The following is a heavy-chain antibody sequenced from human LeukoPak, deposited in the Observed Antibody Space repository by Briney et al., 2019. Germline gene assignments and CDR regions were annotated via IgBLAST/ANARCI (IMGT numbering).Heavy chain of an antibody. CDR3: ARRLVAAPPTWGYFDY. Sequence: SETLSLTCTVSGGSISSSSYYWGWIRQPPGKGLEWIGSIYYSGSTYYNPSLKSRVTISVDTSKNQFSLKLSSVTAADTAVYYCARRLVAAPPTWGYFDYWGQGTLVTVSS. CDR1: GGSISSSSYY. D-gene: IGHD6-6*01. CDR2: IYYSGST. V-gene: IGHV4-39*01. J-gene: IGHJ4*02.